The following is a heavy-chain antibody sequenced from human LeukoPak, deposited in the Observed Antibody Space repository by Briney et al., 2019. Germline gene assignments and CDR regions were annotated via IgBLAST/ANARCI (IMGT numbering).Heavy chain of an antibody. Sequence: SETLSLTCTVSGGSISSYYWSWIRQHPGKGLEWIGYIYYSGNTYYNPSLKSRVTISVDTSKSQFSLKLSSVTAADTAVYYCARVGSSREAFDIWGQGTMVTVSS. CDR1: GGSISSYY. V-gene: IGHV4-59*06. CDR3: ARVGSSREAFDI. D-gene: IGHD1-26*01. J-gene: IGHJ3*02. CDR2: IYYSGNT.